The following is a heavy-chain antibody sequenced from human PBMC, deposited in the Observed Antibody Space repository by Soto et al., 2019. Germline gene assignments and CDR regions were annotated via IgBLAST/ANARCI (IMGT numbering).Heavy chain of an antibody. CDR1: GFTFSSYA. Sequence: EVQLLESGGGLVQPGGSLRLSCTASGFTFSSYAMNWVRQAPGKGLEWVSGISISGGSTYYADSVKGRFTISRDNSKNTVYLQMNSVRAEDTAIYYCAKSAMVRGGGWFDPWGQGTLVTVSS. V-gene: IGHV3-23*01. CDR2: ISISGGST. D-gene: IGHD3-10*01. J-gene: IGHJ5*02. CDR3: AKSAMVRGGGWFDP.